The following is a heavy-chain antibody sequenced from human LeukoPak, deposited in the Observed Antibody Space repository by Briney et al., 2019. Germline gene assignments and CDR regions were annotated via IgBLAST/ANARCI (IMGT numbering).Heavy chain of an antibody. Sequence: GGSLRLSCAASGFTFSNYAMHWVRQAPGKGLEWVGRIKSKTDGGTTDYAAPVKGRFTISRDDSINTLYLQMNSLKTEDTALYYCTCDYVWGSSPTDYWGQGTLVTVSS. D-gene: IGHD3-16*01. CDR1: GFTFSNYA. CDR2: IKSKTDGGTT. CDR3: TCDYVWGSSPTDY. V-gene: IGHV3-15*01. J-gene: IGHJ4*02.